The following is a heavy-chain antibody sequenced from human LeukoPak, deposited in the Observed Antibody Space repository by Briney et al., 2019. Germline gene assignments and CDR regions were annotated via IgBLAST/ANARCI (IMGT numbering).Heavy chain of an antibody. V-gene: IGHV3-53*01. CDR3: ARDWGSGSFYAEPYFDY. D-gene: IGHD3-10*01. CDR1: EFIVSINY. CDR2: IYSRGDT. J-gene: IGHJ4*02. Sequence: GGSLRLSCAASEFIVSINYMTWVRQAPGKGLEWVSLIYSRGDTKYADSVKGRFTISRDNSKNTLYLQMNSLRAEDTAVYYCARDWGSGSFYAEPYFDYWGQGTLVTVSS.